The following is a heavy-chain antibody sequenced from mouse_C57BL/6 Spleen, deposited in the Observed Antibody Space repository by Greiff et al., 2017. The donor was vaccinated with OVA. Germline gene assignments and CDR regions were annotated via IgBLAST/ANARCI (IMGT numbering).Heavy chain of an antibody. V-gene: IGHV2-9-1*01. CDR3: ARNKVGYGSSDWYFDV. J-gene: IGHJ1*03. Sequence: VKLMESGPGLVAPSQSLSITCTVSGFSLTSYSISWVRQPPGKGLEWLGVIWTGGGTNYNSALKSRLSIRTDNSKSQAFLKMNSLQTDDTARYYWARNKVGYGSSDWYFDVWGKGTTVTVSS. D-gene: IGHD1-1*01. CDR1: GFSLTSYS. CDR2: IWTGGGT.